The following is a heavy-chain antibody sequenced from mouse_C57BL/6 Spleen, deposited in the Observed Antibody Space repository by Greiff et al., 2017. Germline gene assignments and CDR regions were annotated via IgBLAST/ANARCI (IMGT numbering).Heavy chain of an antibody. D-gene: IGHD4-1*02. V-gene: IGHV5-17*01. CDR1: GFTFSDYG. Sequence: EVQVVESGGGLVKPGGSLKLSCAASGFTFSDYGMQWVRQAPEKGLEWVAYISSGSSTIYYADTVKGRFTISRDNAKNTLFLQMTSLRSEDTAMYYCARPTGPWFAYWGQGTLVTVSA. CDR3: ARPTGPWFAY. CDR2: ISSGSSTI. J-gene: IGHJ3*01.